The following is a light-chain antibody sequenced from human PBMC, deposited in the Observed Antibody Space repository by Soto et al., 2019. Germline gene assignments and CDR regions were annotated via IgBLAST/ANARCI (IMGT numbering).Light chain of an antibody. Sequence: QSVLTQPPSVSGAPGQRVTISCTGNGSNIGASYDVHWYQQLPGSAPRLLIYANRNRPARVSDRFSGSKSDTSASLVISGLQADDEADYYCQSYDRSLSGWIFGTGTKLTVL. CDR2: ANR. CDR1: GSNIGASYD. V-gene: IGLV1-40*01. CDR3: QSYDRSLSGWI. J-gene: IGLJ1*01.